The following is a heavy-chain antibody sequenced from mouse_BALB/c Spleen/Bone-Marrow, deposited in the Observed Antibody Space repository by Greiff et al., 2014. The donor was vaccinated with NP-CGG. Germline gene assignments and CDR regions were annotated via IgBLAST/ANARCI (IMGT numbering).Heavy chain of an antibody. CDR3: ASYYRYSVDY. D-gene: IGHD2-14*01. CDR2: IDPAAGNA. Sequence: EVQLQQSGAELVKPGASVKLSCTGSGFNIKDTYMHWVKQRPEQGLEWIGRIDPAAGNAKYDPKFQGKATITADTSSNTAYLQLSSLTSEDTAVYYCASYYRYSVDYWGQGTTLTVSS. CDR1: GFNIKDTY. J-gene: IGHJ2*01. V-gene: IGHV14-3*02.